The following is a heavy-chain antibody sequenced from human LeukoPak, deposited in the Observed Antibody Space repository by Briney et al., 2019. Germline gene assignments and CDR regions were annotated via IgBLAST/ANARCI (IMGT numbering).Heavy chain of an antibody. V-gene: IGHV1-69*13. CDR3: ARRRYYDSSGYSLDY. J-gene: IGHJ4*02. D-gene: IGHD3-22*01. CDR2: IIPIFGTA. CDR1: GGTFSSYA. Sequence: SVKVSCKASGGTFSSYAISWVRQAPGQGLEWMGGIIPIFGTANYAQKFQGRVTITADESTSTAYTELSSLRSEDTAVYYCARRRYYDSSGYSLDYWGQGTLVTVSS.